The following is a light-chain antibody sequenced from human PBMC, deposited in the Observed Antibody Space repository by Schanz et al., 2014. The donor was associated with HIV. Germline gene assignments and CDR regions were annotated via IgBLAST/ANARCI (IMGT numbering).Light chain of an antibody. CDR2: DNN. J-gene: IGLJ2*01. V-gene: IGLV1-51*01. CDR1: SSNVGNNY. CDR3: GAWDSSRGAVV. Sequence: QSVLTQPPSVSAAPGQKVTISCSGSSSNVGNNYVSWYQQLPGTAPKLLIFDNNKRPSGVSDRFSGSKSGTSATLGITGLQTGDEADYYCGAWDSSRGAVVFGGGTKLTVL.